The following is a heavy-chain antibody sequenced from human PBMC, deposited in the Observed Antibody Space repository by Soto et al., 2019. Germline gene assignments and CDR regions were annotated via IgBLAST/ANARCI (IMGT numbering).Heavy chain of an antibody. CDR1: GFTFSSYS. J-gene: IGHJ5*02. V-gene: IGHV3-21*01. CDR2: ISSSSSYI. CDR3: ASGSPIGRGRNWFDP. D-gene: IGHD3-16*01. Sequence: EVQLVESGGGLVKPGGSLRLSCAASGFTFSSYSMNWVRQAPGKGLEWVSSISSSSSYIYYADSVKGRFTISRDNAKNSLYLQMNSLRAEDTAVYYCASGSPIGRGRNWFDPWGQGTLVNVSS.